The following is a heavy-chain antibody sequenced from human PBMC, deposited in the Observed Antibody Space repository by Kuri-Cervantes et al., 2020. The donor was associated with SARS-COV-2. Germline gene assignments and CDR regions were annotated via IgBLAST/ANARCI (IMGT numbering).Heavy chain of an antibody. J-gene: IGHJ4*02. CDR3: ATPGVPAANYYFDH. CDR1: GFTFSDYY. V-gene: IGHV3-11*04. Sequence: LSLTCAASGFTFSDYYMSWIRQAPGKGLEWVSYISSSGSTIYYADSVEGRFTISRDNAKNSLYLQMNSLRAEDTAVYYCATPGVPAANYYFDHWGQGTLVTVSS. D-gene: IGHD2-2*01. CDR2: ISSSGSTI.